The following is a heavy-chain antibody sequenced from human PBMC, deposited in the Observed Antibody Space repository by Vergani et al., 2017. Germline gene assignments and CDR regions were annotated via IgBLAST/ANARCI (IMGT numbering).Heavy chain of an antibody. D-gene: IGHD6-19*01. CDR1: GFTFSSYA. Sequence: EVQLLESGGGLVQPGGSLRLSCAASGFTFSSYAMSWVRQAPGKGLEWVSYISSSGSTIYYADSVKGRFTISRDNSKNTLYLQMNSLRAEDTAVYYCARDPRFIAVAGEGYFDYWGQGTLVTVSS. V-gene: IGHV3-48*01. CDR2: ISSSGSTI. J-gene: IGHJ4*02. CDR3: ARDPRFIAVAGEGYFDY.